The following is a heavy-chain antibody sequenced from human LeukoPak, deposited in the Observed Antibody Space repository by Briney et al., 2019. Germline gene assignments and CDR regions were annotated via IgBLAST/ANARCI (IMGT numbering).Heavy chain of an antibody. J-gene: IGHJ4*02. CDR3: AKFSGYSYGGSYYFDC. V-gene: IGHV3-23*01. D-gene: IGHD5-18*01. Sequence: GGSLRLSCTASGFTFSSYAMSWVRQAPGKGLERVSAISGSGGSTNYAGSVKGRFTISRDNSKNTLYLHMNSLRAEDTALYFCAKFSGYSYGGSYYFDCWGQGTLVTVSS. CDR1: GFTFSSYA. CDR2: ISGSGGST.